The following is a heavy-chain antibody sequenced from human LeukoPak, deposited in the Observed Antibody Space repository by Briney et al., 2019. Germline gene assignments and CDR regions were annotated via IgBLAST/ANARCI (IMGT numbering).Heavy chain of an antibody. V-gene: IGHV1-2*06. CDR2: IDPNSGGT. CDR3: TRAHCSGGRCFTDY. J-gene: IGHJ4*02. CDR1: GYTFTGYY. D-gene: IGHD2-15*01. Sequence: GASVTVSCKASGYTFTGYYMHWVRQAPGQGLEWMGRIDPNSGGTDYAQKFQGRVAMTRDTSISTAYMELSRLRSDDTAVYYCTRAHCSGGRCFTDYWGQGTLVTVSS.